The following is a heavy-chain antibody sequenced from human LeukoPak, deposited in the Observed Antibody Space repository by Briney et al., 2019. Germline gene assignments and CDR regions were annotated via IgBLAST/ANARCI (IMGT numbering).Heavy chain of an antibody. J-gene: IGHJ4*02. CDR1: GFTFSSYG. V-gene: IGHV3-33*01. CDR2: IWYDGSNK. Sequence: PGGSLRLSCAASGFTFSSYGMHWVRQAPGKGLEWVAVIWYDGSNKYYADSVKGRFTISRDNSKNTLYLQMNSLRAEDTAVYYCARDRGGGSYDLDCWGQGTLVTVSS. D-gene: IGHD1-26*01. CDR3: ARDRGGGSYDLDC.